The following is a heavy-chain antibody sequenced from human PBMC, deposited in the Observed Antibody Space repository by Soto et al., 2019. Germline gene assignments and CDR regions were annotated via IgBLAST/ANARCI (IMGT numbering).Heavy chain of an antibody. D-gene: IGHD3-22*01. V-gene: IGHV4-4*02. CDR1: GDSISSTNW. J-gene: IGHJ4*02. CDR2: IYHSGST. Sequence: QVQLQESGPGLVKPSGTLSLTCAVSGDSISSTNWWSWVRQSPGKGLEWIGEIYHSGSTNYNPSLKSRVTIXPDXSXTQISLKLTSVTAADTAVYHCARKGYYDSSGHSFDYWGQGTLVTVSS. CDR3: ARKGYYDSSGHSFDY.